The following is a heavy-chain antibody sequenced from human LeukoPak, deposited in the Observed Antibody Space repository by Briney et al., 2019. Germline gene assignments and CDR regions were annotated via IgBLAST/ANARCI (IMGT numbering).Heavy chain of an antibody. J-gene: IGHJ4*02. CDR2: ISYDGSNK. CDR1: GFTFSSYA. D-gene: IGHD3-10*01. CDR3: AKGWGQYGSGSFLDY. V-gene: IGHV3-30-3*01. Sequence: PGGSLRLSCAASGFTFSSYAMHWVRQAPGKGLEWVAVISYDGSNKYYADSVKGRLTISRDNSKNTLYLQMNSLRAEDTAVYHCAKGWGQYGSGSFLDYWGQGNLVIVSS.